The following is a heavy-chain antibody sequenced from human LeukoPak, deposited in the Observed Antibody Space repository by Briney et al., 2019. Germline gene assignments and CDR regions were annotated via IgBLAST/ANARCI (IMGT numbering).Heavy chain of an antibody. CDR1: GGTFSSYA. J-gene: IGHJ6*03. V-gene: IGHV1-69*13. Sequence: GASVKVSCKASGGTFSSYAISWVRQAPGQGLEWMGGIIPIFGTANYAQKFQGRVTITADESTSTAYMELSSLRSEDTAVYYCARHGVLDYYYYYMDVWGKGTTVTVSS. CDR3: ARHGVLDYYYYYMDV. CDR2: IIPIFGTA. D-gene: IGHD2-8*02.